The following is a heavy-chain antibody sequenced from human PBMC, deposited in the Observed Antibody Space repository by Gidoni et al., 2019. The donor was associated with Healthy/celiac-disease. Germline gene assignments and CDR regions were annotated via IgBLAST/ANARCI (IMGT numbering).Heavy chain of an antibody. CDR2: IKQDGSEK. J-gene: IGHJ4*02. D-gene: IGHD3-3*01. V-gene: IGHV3-7*03. CDR3: ARGGDDFWSGYYKPFDY. CDR1: EFTFSRYW. Sequence: EVQLVDSGGGWVQPGGSLRLSCAASEFTFSRYWMSWVRQAPGKGLEWVANIKQDGSEKYYVYAVKGRFTISRDNAKNSLYLQMNSLRAEDTAVYYCARGGDDFWSGYYKPFDYWGQGTLVTVSS.